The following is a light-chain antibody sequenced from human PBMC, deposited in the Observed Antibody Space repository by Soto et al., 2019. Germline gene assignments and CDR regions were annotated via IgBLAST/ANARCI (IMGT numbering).Light chain of an antibody. CDR3: QQRSDWPLT. CDR2: DAS. Sequence: EIVLTQSPTTLSLSPGERATLSCRASESVSSYFAWYQQKPGQAPRRLIYDASTRAADIPARFSGSGSGTDFTLTISSLEPEDFAVYYCQQRSDWPLTFGGGTKVEIK. V-gene: IGKV3-11*01. J-gene: IGKJ4*01. CDR1: ESVSSY.